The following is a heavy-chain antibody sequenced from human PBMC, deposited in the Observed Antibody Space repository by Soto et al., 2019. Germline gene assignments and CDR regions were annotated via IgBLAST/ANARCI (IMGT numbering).Heavy chain of an antibody. CDR1: GFTFSSYA. CDR2: ISDDGSNN. V-gene: IGHV3-30-3*01. Sequence: PGGALRLSCAASGFTFSSYAVHWVRQAPGKGLEWVAVISDDGSNNYYADSVKGRFTIYRDNSKNTLYLQMNSLRAEDTAVYYCARDLDPHYYGSGRYLGYWGQGTLDTVSS. CDR3: ARDLDPHYYGSGRYLGY. J-gene: IGHJ4*02. D-gene: IGHD3-10*01.